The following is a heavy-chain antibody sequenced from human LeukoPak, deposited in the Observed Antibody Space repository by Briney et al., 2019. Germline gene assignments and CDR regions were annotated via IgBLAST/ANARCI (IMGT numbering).Heavy chain of an antibody. J-gene: IGHJ3*02. CDR2: ISYDGSNK. CDR1: GFTFSSYA. D-gene: IGHD3-16*01. V-gene: IGHV3-30-3*01. Sequence: GGSLRLSCAASGFTFSSYAMSWVRQAPGKGLEWVAVISYDGSNKYYADSVKGRFTISRDNSKNTLYLQMNSLRAEDTAVYYCARDWPPINYDYAPGAFDIWGQGTMVTVSS. CDR3: ARDWPPINYDYAPGAFDI.